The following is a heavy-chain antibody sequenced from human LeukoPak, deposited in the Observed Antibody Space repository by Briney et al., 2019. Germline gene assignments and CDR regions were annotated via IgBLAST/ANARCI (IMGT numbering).Heavy chain of an antibody. CDR2: IIPIFGTA. CDR3: ARLPLRDYGDYGIDY. D-gene: IGHD4-17*01. J-gene: IGHJ4*02. CDR1: GGTFSSYA. Sequence: GASVKVSCKASGGTFSSYAISWVRQAPGQGLEWMGGIIPIFGTANYAQKFQGRVTITADESTSTAYMELSSLRSEDTAVYYCARLPLRDYGDYGIDYWGQGTLVTVSS. V-gene: IGHV1-69*13.